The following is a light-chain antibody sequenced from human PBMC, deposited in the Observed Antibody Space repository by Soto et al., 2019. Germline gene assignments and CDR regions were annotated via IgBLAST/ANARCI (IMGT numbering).Light chain of an antibody. V-gene: IGKV1-39*01. CDR3: QQSYSSPPT. Sequence: DIQMTQSPSPLSASVGDRVTITCRASQSISDHLNWYQQKPGKAPKLLIFAASSLQSGVPSRFSGSRSGPDFTLTISSLQPEDFATYYCQQSYSSPPTFGQGTKVDIK. J-gene: IGKJ1*01. CDR1: QSISDH. CDR2: AAS.